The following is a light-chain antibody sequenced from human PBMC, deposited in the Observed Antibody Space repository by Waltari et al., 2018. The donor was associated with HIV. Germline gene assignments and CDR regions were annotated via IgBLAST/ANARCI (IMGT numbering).Light chain of an antibody. CDR3: QTWGTGIRV. CDR2: LHADGRH. J-gene: IGLJ3*02. Sequence: QVVLTQSPSASASLGASVKLTRTLTNSPNTYAIASPQQQPEKGPRYLMRLHADGRHTKGDEIPDRFSGSSSGAERYLTISSLQSEDEADYYCQTWGTGIRVFGGGTKLTVL. CDR1: NSPNTYA. V-gene: IGLV4-69*01.